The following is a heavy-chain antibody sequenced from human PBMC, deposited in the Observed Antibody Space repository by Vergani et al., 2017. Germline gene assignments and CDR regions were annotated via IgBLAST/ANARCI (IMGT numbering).Heavy chain of an antibody. Sequence: QVQLVESGGGVVQPGGSLRLSCAASGFTFSSYGMHWVRQAPGKGLEWVAFIRYDGSNKYYADSVQGRFTISRDNSKNTLYLQMNSLRAEDTAVYYCAKDQREQWTYYFDYWGQGTLVTVSS. CDR3: AKDQREQWTYYFDY. J-gene: IGHJ4*02. V-gene: IGHV3-30*02. CDR2: IRYDGSNK. D-gene: IGHD6-19*01. CDR1: GFTFSSYG.